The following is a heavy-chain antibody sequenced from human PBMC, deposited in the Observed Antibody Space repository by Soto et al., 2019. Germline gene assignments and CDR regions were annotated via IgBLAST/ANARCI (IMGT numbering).Heavy chain of an antibody. CDR2: IIPIFGTA. V-gene: IGHV1-69*12. CDR3: PRVGREMATIPFDY. J-gene: IGHJ4*02. CDR1: GGTFSSYA. D-gene: IGHD5-12*01. Sequence: QVQLVQSGAEVKKPGSSVKVSCKASGGTFSSYAISWVRQAPGQGLEWMGGIIPIFGTANYAQKFQGRVTITADESTSTAYMELSSLRSDDTAVYYCPRVGREMATIPFDYWGQGTLVTVSS.